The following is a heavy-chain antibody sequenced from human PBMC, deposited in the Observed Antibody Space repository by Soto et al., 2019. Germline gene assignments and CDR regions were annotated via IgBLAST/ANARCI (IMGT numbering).Heavy chain of an antibody. CDR2: ISSSSTI. D-gene: IGHD3-9*01. CDR1: GFTFSDYY. Sequence: GGSLRLSCAASGFTFSDYYMNWVRQAPGKGLEWVSSISSSSTIYYADSVEGRFTISRDNAKNSLYLQMNSLRAEDTAMCYCARDTAYVLRYPSGGPWGQGTLVTVSS. V-gene: IGHV3-11*04. J-gene: IGHJ5*02. CDR3: ARDTAYVLRYPSGGP.